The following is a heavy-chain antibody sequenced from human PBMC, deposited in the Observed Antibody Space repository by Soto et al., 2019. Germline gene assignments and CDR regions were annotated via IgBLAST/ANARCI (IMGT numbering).Heavy chain of an antibody. D-gene: IGHD3-16*01. V-gene: IGHV4-30-2*01. CDR1: GDSISSGGYS. J-gene: IGHJ3*01. CDR2: IYYGGNT. Sequence: SETLSLTCAVSGDSISSGGYSWSWIRQPPGKGLEWIGYIYYGGNTYYNPSLKSRVTISVDRSKNQFSLQLSSANAADTAVYYCARVGGGDAFDPWGRGTMVTVSS. CDR3: ARVGGGDAFDP.